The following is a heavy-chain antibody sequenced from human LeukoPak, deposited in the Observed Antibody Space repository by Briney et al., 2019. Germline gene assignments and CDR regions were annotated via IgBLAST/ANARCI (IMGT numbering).Heavy chain of an antibody. J-gene: IGHJ4*02. Sequence: SVKVSCKASGYTFTSYDINWVRQATGQGLEWMGWIVVGSGNTNYAQKFQERVTITRDMSTSTAYMELSSLRAEDTAIYYCTKAEFWSPGVCWGQGTLVTVSS. V-gene: IGHV1-58*02. CDR1: GYTFTSYD. CDR2: IVVGSGNT. D-gene: IGHD3-3*01. CDR3: TKAEFWSPGVC.